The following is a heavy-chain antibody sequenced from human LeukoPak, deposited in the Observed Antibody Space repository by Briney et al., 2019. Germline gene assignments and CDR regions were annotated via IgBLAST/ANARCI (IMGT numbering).Heavy chain of an antibody. J-gene: IGHJ4*02. CDR1: LFTFSSYW. CDR2: INPGGSSI. CDR3: ARSNQADDY. Sequence: PGVSLRLSCAASLFTFSSYWMHWVRQVPGKGLVWVARINPGGSSITYADSVKGRFTISRDNAKNTLYLQMDSLIAEDTGVYYCARSNQADDYWGQGTLVTVSS. D-gene: IGHD1-14*01. V-gene: IGHV3-74*01.